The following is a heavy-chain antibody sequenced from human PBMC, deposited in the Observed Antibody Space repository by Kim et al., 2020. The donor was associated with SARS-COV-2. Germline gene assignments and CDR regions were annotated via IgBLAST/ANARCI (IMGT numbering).Heavy chain of an antibody. CDR1: GGSISSSSYY. J-gene: IGHJ4*02. CDR2: IYYSGST. CDR3: ARQEAQWLGYFDY. Sequence: SETLSLTCTVSGGSISSSSYYWGWIRQPPGKGLEWIGSIYYSGSTYYNPSLKSRVTISVDTSKNQFSLKLSSVTAADTAVYYCARQEAQWLGYFDYWGQGTLVTVSS. D-gene: IGHD6-19*01. V-gene: IGHV4-39*01.